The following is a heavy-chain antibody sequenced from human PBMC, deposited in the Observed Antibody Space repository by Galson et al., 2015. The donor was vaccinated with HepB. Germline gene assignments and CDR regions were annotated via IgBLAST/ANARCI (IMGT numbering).Heavy chain of an antibody. Sequence: SLRLSCAASGFTFSDYYMSWIRQAPGKGLEWVSYISSSGSTIYYADSVKGRFTISRDNAKNSLYLQMNSLRAEDTAVYYCARAIAVAGSDAFDIWGQGTMVTASS. J-gene: IGHJ3*02. CDR3: ARAIAVAGSDAFDI. D-gene: IGHD6-19*01. CDR2: ISSSGSTI. CDR1: GFTFSDYY. V-gene: IGHV3-11*01.